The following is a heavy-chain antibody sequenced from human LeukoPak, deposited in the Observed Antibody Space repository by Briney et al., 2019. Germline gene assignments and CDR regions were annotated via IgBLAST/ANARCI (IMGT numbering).Heavy chain of an antibody. D-gene: IGHD2-15*01. CDR2: IYYSGST. V-gene: IGHV4-39*02. CDR3: ARELLCSGGSCYFDY. J-gene: IGHJ4*02. CDR1: GGSISSSSYY. Sequence: PSETLSLTCTVSGGSISSSSYYSGWIRQPPGKGLEWIGSIYYSGSTYYNPSLKSRVTISVDTSKNQFSLKLSSVTAADTAVYYCARELLCSGGSCYFDYWGRGTLVTVSS.